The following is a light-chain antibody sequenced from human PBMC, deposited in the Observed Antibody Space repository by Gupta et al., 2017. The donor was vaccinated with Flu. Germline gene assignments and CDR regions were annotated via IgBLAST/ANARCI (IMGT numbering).Light chain of an antibody. Sequence: EIVLTQSPATLSLSPGERATLSCRASQSVSSYLAWYQQKPGQAPRLLIYDASNRATGIPARFSGSGSGTDFTLTISSLEPEEFAVYYCQQRSNWPPGPLTFGGGTKVEIK. V-gene: IGKV3-11*01. CDR1: QSVSSY. CDR3: QQRSNWPPGPLT. J-gene: IGKJ4*01. CDR2: DAS.